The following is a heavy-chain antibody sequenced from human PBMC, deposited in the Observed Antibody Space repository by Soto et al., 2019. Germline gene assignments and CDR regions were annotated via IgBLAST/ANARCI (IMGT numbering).Heavy chain of an antibody. Sequence: ASETLSLTCTVSGAALNSGNYYWSWIRQVPGKGLEGIGHIYVTGAVDYNPSLRDRITISQDTSERQFSLNLRLVTAADTAVYYCARLRIATNNYKWFDPWGQGTLVTVSS. CDR3: ARLRIATNNYKWFDP. V-gene: IGHV4-31*03. CDR2: IYVTGAV. D-gene: IGHD2-21*01. J-gene: IGHJ5*02. CDR1: GAALNSGNYY.